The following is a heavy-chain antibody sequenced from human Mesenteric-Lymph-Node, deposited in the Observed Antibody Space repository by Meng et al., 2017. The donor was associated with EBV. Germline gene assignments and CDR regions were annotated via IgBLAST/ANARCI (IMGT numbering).Heavy chain of an antibody. D-gene: IGHD3-10*01. Sequence: LLRQEQAPGLGKPSETRSLTCTVSGGSISSTSDDWGWIRQPPGKGLEWIGEINHSGSTNYNPSLKSRVTISVDTSKNQFSLKLSSVTAADTAVYYCARFGAILRGFDYWGQGTLVTVSS. J-gene: IGHJ4*02. CDR1: GGSISSTSDD. V-gene: IGHV4-39*07. CDR3: ARFGAILRGFDY. CDR2: INHSGST.